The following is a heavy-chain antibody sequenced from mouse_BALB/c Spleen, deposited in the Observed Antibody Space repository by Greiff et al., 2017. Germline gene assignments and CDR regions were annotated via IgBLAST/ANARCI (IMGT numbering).Heavy chain of an antibody. CDR3: AREGRYGSSLAY. Sequence: VKVVESGAELVRPGVSVKISCKGSGYTFTDYAMHWVKQSHAKSLEWIGVISTYYGDASYNQKFKGKATMTVDKSSSTAYMELARLTSEDSAIYYCAREGRYGSSLAYWGQGTLVTVSA. V-gene: IGHV1S137*01. D-gene: IGHD1-1*01. J-gene: IGHJ3*01. CDR2: ISTYYGDA. CDR1: GYTFTDYA.